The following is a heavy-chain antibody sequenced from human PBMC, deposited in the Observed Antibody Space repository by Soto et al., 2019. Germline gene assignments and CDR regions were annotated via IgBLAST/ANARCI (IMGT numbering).Heavy chain of an antibody. CDR1: GGSISSSNW. V-gene: IGHV4-4*02. CDR3: AREWRIAAAGTNYYYGMDV. CDR2: IYHSGST. J-gene: IGHJ6*02. Sequence: QVQLQESGPGLVKPSGTLSLTCAVSGGSISSSNWWSWVRQPPGKGLEWIGEIYHSGSTNYNPSLKSRVIISVDKSKNHFSLKLSYVTAADTAVYYCAREWRIAAAGTNYYYGMDVWGQGTTVTVSS. D-gene: IGHD6-13*01.